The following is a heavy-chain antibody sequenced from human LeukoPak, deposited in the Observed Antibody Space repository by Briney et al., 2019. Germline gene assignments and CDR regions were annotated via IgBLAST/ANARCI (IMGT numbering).Heavy chain of an antibody. Sequence: PGGSLRLSCAASGFTFDDYAMHWVRQAPGKGLEWVSGISWNSDNIGYADSVKGRFTISRDNDKNSLYLQMNNLRPEDMAIYYCAKNRYSSTWYYIDYWGQGALVTVSS. D-gene: IGHD6-13*01. CDR3: AKNRYSSTWYYIDY. CDR2: ISWNSDNI. J-gene: IGHJ4*02. V-gene: IGHV3-9*03. CDR1: GFTFDDYA.